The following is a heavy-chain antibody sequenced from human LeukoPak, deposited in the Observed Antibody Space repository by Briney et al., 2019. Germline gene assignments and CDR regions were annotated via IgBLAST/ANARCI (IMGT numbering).Heavy chain of an antibody. D-gene: IGHD3-3*01. Sequence: SVKVSCKASRGTFSSYAISWVRQAPGQGLEWMGGIIPIFGTANYAQKFQGRVTITADESTSTAYMELSSLRSEDTAVYYCARDGRAPYYDFWSGYGFDYWGQGTLVTVSS. V-gene: IGHV1-69*13. CDR2: IIPIFGTA. CDR1: RGTFSSYA. J-gene: IGHJ4*02. CDR3: ARDGRAPYYDFWSGYGFDY.